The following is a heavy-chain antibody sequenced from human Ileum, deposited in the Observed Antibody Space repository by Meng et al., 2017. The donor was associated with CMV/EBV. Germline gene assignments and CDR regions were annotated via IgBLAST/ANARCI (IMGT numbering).Heavy chain of an antibody. D-gene: IGHD1-26*01. Sequence: SVKVSCKASGGTFSSYTISWVRQAPGQGLEWMGRIIPILGIANYAQKFQGRVTITVDKSTSTAYMELSSLRSEDTAVYYCARERRGSYQGDAFDIWGQGTMVTVSS. CDR2: IIPILGIA. J-gene: IGHJ3*02. CDR3: ARERRGSYQGDAFDI. CDR1: GGTFSSYT. V-gene: IGHV1-69*04.